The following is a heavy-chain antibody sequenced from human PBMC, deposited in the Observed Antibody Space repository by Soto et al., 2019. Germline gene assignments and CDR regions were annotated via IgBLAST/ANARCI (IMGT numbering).Heavy chain of an antibody. Sequence: GASVKVSCKASGYTFTGYYMHWVRQAPGQGLEWMGWINPNSGGTNYAQKFQGRVTMTRDTSISTAYMELSRLRSDDTAVYYCARYYYDSSGYRFAPWGQGTLVTVSS. J-gene: IGHJ5*02. V-gene: IGHV1-2*02. CDR1: GYTFTGYY. CDR3: ARYYYDSSGYRFAP. D-gene: IGHD3-22*01. CDR2: INPNSGGT.